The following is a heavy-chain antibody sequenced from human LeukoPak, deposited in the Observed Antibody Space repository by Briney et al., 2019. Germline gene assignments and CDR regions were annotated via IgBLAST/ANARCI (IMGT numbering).Heavy chain of an antibody. D-gene: IGHD3-10*01. CDR2: IYHSGST. CDR1: GYSISSGYY. CDR3: ARNLLWFGESPVGY. Sequence: PSETLSLTCAVSGYSISSGYYWGWIRQPPGKGLEWIGSIYHSGSTYYNPSLKSRVSISVDTSKNQFSLKLSSMTAADTAVYYCARNLLWFGESPVGYWGQGTLVTVSS. J-gene: IGHJ4*02. V-gene: IGHV4-38-2*01.